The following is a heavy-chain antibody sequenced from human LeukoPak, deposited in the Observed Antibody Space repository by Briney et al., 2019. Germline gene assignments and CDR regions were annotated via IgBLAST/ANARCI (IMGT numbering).Heavy chain of an antibody. CDR2: IYHSGST. Sequence: TSETLSLTCAVSGGSISSSNWWSWVRQPPGRGLEWIGEIYHSGSTNYNPSPKSRVTISVDKSKNQFSLKLSSVTAADTAVYYCATTADQLTPLGYWGQGTLVTVSS. D-gene: IGHD2-2*01. J-gene: IGHJ4*02. V-gene: IGHV4-4*02. CDR3: ATTADQLTPLGY. CDR1: GGSISSSNW.